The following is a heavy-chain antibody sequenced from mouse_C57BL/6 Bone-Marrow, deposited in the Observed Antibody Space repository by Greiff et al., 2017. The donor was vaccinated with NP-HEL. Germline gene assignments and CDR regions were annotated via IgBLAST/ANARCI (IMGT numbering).Heavy chain of an antibody. V-gene: IGHV1-81*01. CDR1: GYTFTSYG. D-gene: IGHD1-1*01. J-gene: IGHJ3*01. Sequence: QVQLKESGAELARPGASVKLSCKASGYTFTSYGISWVKQRTGQGLEWIGEIYPRSGNTYYNEKFKGKATLTADKSSSTAYMELRSLTSEDSAVYFCARGENYYGSSFAYWGQGTLVTVSA. CDR2: IYPRSGNT. CDR3: ARGENYYGSSFAY.